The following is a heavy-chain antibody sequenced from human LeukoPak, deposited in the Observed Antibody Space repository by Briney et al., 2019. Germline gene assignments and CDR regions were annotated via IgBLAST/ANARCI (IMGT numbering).Heavy chain of an antibody. V-gene: IGHV4-59*12. Sequence: PSETLSLTCTVSGGSISSYYWSWIRQPPGKGLEWIGYIYYSGSANYNPSLKSRVTISVDTSKNQFSLKLSSVTAADTAVYYCARDERDCSSTSCYWGNWFDPWGQGTLVTVSS. D-gene: IGHD2-2*01. CDR3: ARDERDCSSTSCYWGNWFDP. CDR1: GGSISSYY. CDR2: IYYSGSA. J-gene: IGHJ5*02.